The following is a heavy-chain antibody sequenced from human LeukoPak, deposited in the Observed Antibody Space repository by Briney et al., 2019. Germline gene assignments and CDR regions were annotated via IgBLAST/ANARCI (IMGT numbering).Heavy chain of an antibody. Sequence: GGSLRLSCAASGFTFSSYAMSWVRQAPGKGLEWVSAISGSGGSTYYADSVKGRFTISRDNSKNTLYLQMNSLRAEDTAVYYCASPPKGGSSGYPAFDIWGQGTMVTVSS. J-gene: IGHJ3*02. D-gene: IGHD6-19*01. CDR3: ASPPKGGSSGYPAFDI. CDR1: GFTFSSYA. V-gene: IGHV3-23*01. CDR2: ISGSGGST.